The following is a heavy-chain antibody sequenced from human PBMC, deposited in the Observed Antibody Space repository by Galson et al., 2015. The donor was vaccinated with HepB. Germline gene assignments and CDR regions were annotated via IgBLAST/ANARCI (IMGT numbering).Heavy chain of an antibody. D-gene: IGHD2-21*01. Sequence: SVKVSCKASGGTFSSYAISWVRQAPGQGLEWMGGIIHIFGTANYAQKFQGRVTITADESTITAYMELSSLRSEDTAVYYCARGQIVPVMGQMGRHAFDIWGQGTMVTVSS. J-gene: IGHJ3*02. CDR1: GGTFSSYA. V-gene: IGHV1-69*13. CDR2: IIHIFGTA. CDR3: ARGQIVPVMGQMGRHAFDI.